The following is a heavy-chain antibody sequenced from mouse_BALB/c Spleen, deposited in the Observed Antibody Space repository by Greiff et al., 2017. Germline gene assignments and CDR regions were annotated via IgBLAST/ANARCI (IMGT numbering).Heavy chain of an antibody. CDR1: GDSITSGY. J-gene: IGHJ4*01. CDR2: ISYSGST. V-gene: IGHV3-8*02. D-gene: IGHD2-1*01. CDR3: ERIYYGNYGALDY. Sequence: DVQLQESGPSLVKPSQSLSLSCSASGDSITSGYWNWIRKFPGNKLEYMGYISYSGSTYYNPSSKSRISITRDTSKNQYYLQLNSVTTEDTATYSCERIYYGNYGALDYWGEGTTVTVSS.